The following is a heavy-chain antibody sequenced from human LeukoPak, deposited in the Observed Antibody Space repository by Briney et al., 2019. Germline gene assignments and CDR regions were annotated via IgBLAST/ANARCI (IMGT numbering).Heavy chain of an antibody. Sequence: SETLSLTCAVYGGSFSGYYWSWIRQPPGKGLEWIGEINHSGSTNYNPSLKSRVTISVDTSKNQFSLKLSSVTAADTAVYYCARDGAVVVPAAISWFDPWGQGTLVTVSS. CDR1: GGSFSGYY. J-gene: IGHJ5*02. D-gene: IGHD2-2*01. V-gene: IGHV4-34*01. CDR3: ARDGAVVVPAAISWFDP. CDR2: INHSGST.